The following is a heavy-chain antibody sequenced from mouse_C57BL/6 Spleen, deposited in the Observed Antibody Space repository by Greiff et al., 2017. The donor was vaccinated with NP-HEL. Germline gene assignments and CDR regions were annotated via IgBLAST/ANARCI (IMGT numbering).Heavy chain of an antibody. D-gene: IGHD2-2*01. CDR1: GYAFSSYW. CDR3: ARGLRGFMDY. J-gene: IGHJ4*01. V-gene: IGHV1-80*01. Sequence: VKVVESGAELVKPGASVKISCKASGYAFSSYWMNWVKQRPGKGLEWIGQIYPGDGDTNYNGKFKGKATLTADKSSSTAYMQLSSLTSEDSAVYFCARGLRGFMDYWGQGTSVTVSS. CDR2: IYPGDGDT.